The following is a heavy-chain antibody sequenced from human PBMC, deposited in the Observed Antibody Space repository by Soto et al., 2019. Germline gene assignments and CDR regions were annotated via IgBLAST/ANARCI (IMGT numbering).Heavy chain of an antibody. V-gene: IGHV4-31*03. CDR1: GGSISSGGYY. CDR3: ASSARLYYDFWSGYPYYFDY. Sequence: SSETLSLTCTVSGGSISSGGYYWSWIRQHPGKGLEWIGYIYYSGSTYYNPSLKSRVTISVDTSKNQFSLKLSSVTAADTAVYYCASSARLYYDFWSGYPYYFDYWGQGTLVTVS. CDR2: IYYSGST. D-gene: IGHD3-3*01. J-gene: IGHJ4*02.